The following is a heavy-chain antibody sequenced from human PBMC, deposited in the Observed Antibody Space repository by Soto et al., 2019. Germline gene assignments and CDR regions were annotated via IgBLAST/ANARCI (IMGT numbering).Heavy chain of an antibody. CDR3: ASNNNWNYYYGMDV. CDR1: GYSFTSYW. J-gene: IGHJ6*02. V-gene: IGHV5-10-1*03. Sequence: EVQLVQSGAEVKKPGESLRISCKGSGYSFTSYWISWVRQMPGKGLEWMGKIDPSDSYTNYSPSFQGHVTISADKSITTAYPQWSSLKASDTAMYYCASNNNWNYYYGMDVWGQGTTVTVSS. D-gene: IGHD1-1*01. CDR2: IDPSDSYT.